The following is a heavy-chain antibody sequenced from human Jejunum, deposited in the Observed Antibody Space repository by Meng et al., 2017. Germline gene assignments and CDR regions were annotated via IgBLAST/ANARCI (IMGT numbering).Heavy chain of an antibody. CDR1: GFPFSSYW. D-gene: IGHD2-2*01. CDR2: IRQDGSEN. CDR3: ARLDFSTGHRTFDY. V-gene: IGHV3-7*03. Sequence: GESLKISCAASGFPFSSYWMSWVRQAPGKGLEWVANIRQDGSENLYVDSVKGRFTISRDNARTSLYLQMNSLRAEDTAMYYCARLDFSTGHRTFDYWAQGTLVTVSS. J-gene: IGHJ4*02.